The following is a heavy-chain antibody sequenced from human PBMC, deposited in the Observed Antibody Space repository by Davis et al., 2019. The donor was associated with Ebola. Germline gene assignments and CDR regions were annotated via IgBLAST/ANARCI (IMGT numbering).Heavy chain of an antibody. CDR1: GFRFKNYA. D-gene: IGHD2-21*02. CDR2: IRFDGSDK. V-gene: IGHV3-30*02. CDR3: AKILRDSSNFDY. J-gene: IGHJ4*02. Sequence: PGGSLRLSCAASGFRFKNYAMHWVRQAPGEGLEWVAFIRFDGSDKYYADSVKGRFTISRDNSKNTLFLQMNSLRTEDTAVYFCAKILRDSSNFDYWGQGTLVTVSS.